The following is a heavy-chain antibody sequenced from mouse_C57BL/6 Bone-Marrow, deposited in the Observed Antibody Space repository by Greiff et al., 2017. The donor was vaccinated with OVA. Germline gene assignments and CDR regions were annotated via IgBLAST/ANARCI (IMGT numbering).Heavy chain of an antibody. D-gene: IGHD2-1*01. J-gene: IGHJ2*01. CDR3: AVYGIYGDYFDY. CDR1: GYTFTSYW. CDR2: IDPSDSYT. Sequence: QVQLQQPGAELVRPGTSVKLSCKASGYTFTSYWMHWVKQRPGQGLEWIGVIDPSDSYTNYTQKFKGKATFTVDTSPSTAYMQLSSLTSEDSAVYYCAVYGIYGDYFDYWGQGTTLTVSS. V-gene: IGHV1-59*01.